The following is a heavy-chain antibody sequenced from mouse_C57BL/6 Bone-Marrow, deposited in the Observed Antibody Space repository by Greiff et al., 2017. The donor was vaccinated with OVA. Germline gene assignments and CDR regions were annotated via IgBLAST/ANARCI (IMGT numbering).Heavy chain of an antibody. J-gene: IGHJ3*01. D-gene: IGHD4-1*01. V-gene: IGHV1-53*01. CDR1: GYTFTSYW. CDR3: ARRGLGAY. CDR2: INPSNGGT. Sequence: VQLQQPGTELVKPGASVKLSCKASGYTFTSYWMHWVKQRPGQGLEWIGNINPSNGGTNYHEKFKSKVTLTVDNSSSTDYMQLSSLTSEDSAGNYGARRGLGAYWGQGTLVTVSA.